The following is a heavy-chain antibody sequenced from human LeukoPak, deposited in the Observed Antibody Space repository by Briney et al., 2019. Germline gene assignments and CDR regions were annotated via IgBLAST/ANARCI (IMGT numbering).Heavy chain of an antibody. Sequence: GSRRLSCAPAGFTFSSYCMSWVSPAAGEGLGWDAAIGISGGSTYYADSVKGRFTISRDNSKNTLYLQMNSLRAEDTAFYYCAKDHGSGSYYNLPDYWGQGTLVTVSS. CDR1: GFTFSSYC. CDR2: IGISGGST. CDR3: AKDHGSGSYYNLPDY. D-gene: IGHD3-10*01. V-gene: IGHV3-23*01. J-gene: IGHJ4*02.